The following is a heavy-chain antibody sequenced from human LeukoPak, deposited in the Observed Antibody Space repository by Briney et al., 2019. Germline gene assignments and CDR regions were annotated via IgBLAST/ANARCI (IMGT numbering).Heavy chain of an antibody. CDR2: ISSSSSYI. V-gene: IGHV3-21*01. CDR3: ASSVVPAAVLNY. CDR1: GLTFSSYS. D-gene: IGHD2-2*01. Sequence: GGSLRLSCAASGLTFSSYSMNWVRQAPGKGLEWVSSISSSSSYIYYADSVKGRFTISRDNAKNSLYLQMNSLRAEDTAVYYCASSVVPAAVLNYWGQGTLVTVPS. J-gene: IGHJ4*02.